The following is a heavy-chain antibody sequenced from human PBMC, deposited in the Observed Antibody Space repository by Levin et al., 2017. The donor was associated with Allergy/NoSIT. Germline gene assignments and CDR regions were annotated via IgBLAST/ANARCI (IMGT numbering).Heavy chain of an antibody. CDR3: AKSGDYGGNSRYFDY. D-gene: IGHD4-23*01. J-gene: IGHJ4*02. CDR1: GFTFSSYA. CDR2: ISGSGGST. V-gene: IGHV3-23*01. Sequence: AGGSLRLSCAASGFTFSSYAMSWVRQAPGKGLEWVSAISGSGGSTYYADSVKGRFTISRDNSKNTLYLQMNSLRAEDTAVYYCAKSGDYGGNSRYFDYWGQGTLVTVSS.